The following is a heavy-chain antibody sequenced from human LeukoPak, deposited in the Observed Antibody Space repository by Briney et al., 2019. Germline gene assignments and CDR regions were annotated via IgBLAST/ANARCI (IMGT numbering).Heavy chain of an antibody. D-gene: IGHD3-3*01. CDR2: IYYSGST. CDR1: GGSISSGDYY. Sequence: SQTLSLTCTVSGGSISSGDYYWSWIRQPPGKGLEWTGHIYYSGSTYYNPSLKSRVTISVDTSKNQFSLKLSSVTAADTAVYYCARASFWSGYQDYWYFDLWGRGTLVTVSS. V-gene: IGHV4-30-4*08. CDR3: ARASFWSGYQDYWYFDL. J-gene: IGHJ2*01.